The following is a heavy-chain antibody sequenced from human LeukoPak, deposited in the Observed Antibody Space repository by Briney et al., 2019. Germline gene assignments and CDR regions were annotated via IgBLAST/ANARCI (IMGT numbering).Heavy chain of an antibody. D-gene: IGHD5-12*01. V-gene: IGHV4-59*01. J-gene: IGHJ4*02. CDR1: GGSISTYY. CDR3: ARAVDVVTTIFHY. CDR2: IDYSAST. Sequence: SETLSLTCTVSGGSISTYYWSWIRQPPWKGLEWIAYIDYSASTNYNPSLKSRVTISVDTSKNEFSLKLSSVTAADTAVYFCARAVDVVTTIFHYWGQGTLVTISS.